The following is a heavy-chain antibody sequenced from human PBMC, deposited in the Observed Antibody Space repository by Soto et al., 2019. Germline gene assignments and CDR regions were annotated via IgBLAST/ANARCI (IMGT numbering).Heavy chain of an antibody. CDR3: ARDRRFLEWLLAYYYGMDV. J-gene: IGHJ6*02. Sequence: ASVKVSCKASGYTFTSYGIIWVRQAPGQGLEWMGWISAYNGNTNYAQKLQGRVTMTTDTSTSTAYMELRSLRSDDTAVYYCARDRRFLEWLLAYYYGMDVWGQGTTVTVSS. D-gene: IGHD3-3*01. CDR1: GYTFTSYG. V-gene: IGHV1-18*01. CDR2: ISAYNGNT.